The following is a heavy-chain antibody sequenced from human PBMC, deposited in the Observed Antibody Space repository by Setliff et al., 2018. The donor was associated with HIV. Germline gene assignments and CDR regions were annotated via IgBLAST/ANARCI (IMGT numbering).Heavy chain of an antibody. D-gene: IGHD7-27*01. V-gene: IGHV3-48*03. CDR3: ARERRHWGGNYYYYYMDV. Sequence: PGGSLRLSCAASGFTFRNYEMNWVRQAPGKGLEWVSHISSSGGTIYYADSVKGRFIISRDDAKNSLYLQMNSLRAEDTAVYYCARERRHWGGNYYYYYMDVWGKGTTVTVSS. CDR2: ISSSGGTI. CDR1: GFTFRNYE. J-gene: IGHJ6*03.